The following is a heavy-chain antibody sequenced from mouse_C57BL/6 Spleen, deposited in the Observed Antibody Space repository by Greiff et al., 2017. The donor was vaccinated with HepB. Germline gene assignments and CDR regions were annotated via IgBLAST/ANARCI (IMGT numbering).Heavy chain of an antibody. Sequence: QVQLQQPGAELVKPGASVKMSCKASGYTFTSYWITWVKQRPGQGLEWIGDIYPGSGSTNYNEKFKSKATLTVDTSSSTAYMQLSSLTSADSAVYYCARDHYYGSSYYFDYWGQGTTLTVSS. CDR3: ARDHYYGSSYYFDY. V-gene: IGHV1-55*01. CDR1: GYTFTSYW. CDR2: IYPGSGST. D-gene: IGHD1-1*01. J-gene: IGHJ2*01.